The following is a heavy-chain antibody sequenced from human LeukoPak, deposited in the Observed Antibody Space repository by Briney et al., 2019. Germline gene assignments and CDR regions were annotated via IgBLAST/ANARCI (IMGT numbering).Heavy chain of an antibody. CDR1: GFIFNNYA. V-gene: IGHV3-11*01. CDR2: ISTTGSTT. CDR3: ARDTGSSGYYVPDY. Sequence: GGSLRLSCAASGFIFNNYAMSWVRQAPGKGREWVSSISTTGSTTYYADSVRGRFTISRDNAKNSLYLQMNSLRAEDTAVYYCARDTGSSGYYVPDYWGQGTLVTVSS. D-gene: IGHD3-22*01. J-gene: IGHJ4*02.